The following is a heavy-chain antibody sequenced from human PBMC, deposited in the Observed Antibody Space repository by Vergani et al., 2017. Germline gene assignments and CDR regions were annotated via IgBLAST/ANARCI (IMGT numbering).Heavy chain of an antibody. CDR1: GFTLGDYA. D-gene: IGHD3-16*01. J-gene: IGHJ4*02. CDR3: TRDRLDGSYAYFDY. Sequence: EVNLVESGGGLVQPGRSLRLSCSGSGFTLGDYAMTWVRQAPGKGLEWVAFIWSKPYGGTTESAASVKGRFTISRYDSTSIAYLQMSSLKAEDTAVYYCTRDRLDGSYAYFDYWGQGTLVTVSP. V-gene: IGHV3-49*04. CDR2: IWSKPYGGTT.